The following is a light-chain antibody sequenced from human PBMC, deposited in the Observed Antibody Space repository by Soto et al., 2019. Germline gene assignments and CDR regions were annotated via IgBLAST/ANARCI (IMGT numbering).Light chain of an antibody. Sequence: LTQPASVSGSPGQSITISCTGTSSDVGGYNYVSWYQQHPGKAPKLMIYEVSNRPSGVSNRFSGSKSGNTASLTISGLQAEDEADYYCSSYTISSTLVFGGGTKLTVL. V-gene: IGLV2-14*01. CDR2: EVS. CDR3: SSYTISSTLV. CDR1: SSDVGGYNY. J-gene: IGLJ2*01.